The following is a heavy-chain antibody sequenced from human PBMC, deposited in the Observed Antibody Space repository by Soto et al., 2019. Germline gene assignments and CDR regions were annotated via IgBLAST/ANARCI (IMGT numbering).Heavy chain of an antibody. D-gene: IGHD2-15*01. Sequence: SETLSLTCAVSGGSISSSNWWSWVRQPPGKGLEWIGEIYHSGSTNYNPSLKSRVTISVDKSKNQFSLKLSSVTAADTAVYYCARDRRMVVAATYYYYGMDVWGQGTTVPVSS. CDR3: ARDRRMVVAATYYYYGMDV. CDR2: IYHSGST. CDR1: GGSISSSNW. V-gene: IGHV4-4*02. J-gene: IGHJ6*02.